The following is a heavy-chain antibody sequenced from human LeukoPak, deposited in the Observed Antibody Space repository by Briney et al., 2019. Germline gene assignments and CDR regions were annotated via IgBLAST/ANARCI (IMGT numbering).Heavy chain of an antibody. CDR3: ARGGRDPEAYYYYYYMDV. V-gene: IGHV3-20*04. CDR1: GFTFDDYG. Sequence: GGSLRLSCAASGFTFDDYGMSWVRQAPGKGLEWVSGINWNGGSTGYADSVKGRLTISRDNAKNSLYLQMNSLRAEDTALYYCARGGRDPEAYYYYYYMDVWGKGTTVTVSS. J-gene: IGHJ6*03. CDR2: INWNGGST.